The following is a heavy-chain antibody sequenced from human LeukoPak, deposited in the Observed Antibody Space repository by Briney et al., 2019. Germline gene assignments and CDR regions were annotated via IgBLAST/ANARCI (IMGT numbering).Heavy chain of an antibody. CDR1: GFTVSSDY. CDR3: TTGWVVGGGSRVDY. CDR2: IKSKTDGGTT. V-gene: IGHV3-15*01. Sequence: GGSLRLSCTASGFTVSSDYMSWVRQAPGKGLEWVGRIKSKTDGGTTDYAAPVKGRFTISRDDSKNTLYLEMNSLKTEDTAVYYCTTGWVVGGGSRVDYWGQGTLVTVSS. D-gene: IGHD2-15*01. J-gene: IGHJ4*02.